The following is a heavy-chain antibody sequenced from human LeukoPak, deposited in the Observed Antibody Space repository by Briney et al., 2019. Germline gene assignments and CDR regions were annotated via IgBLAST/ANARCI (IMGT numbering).Heavy chain of an antibody. CDR3: TTRYFDWKTRWYMDV. V-gene: IGHV3-15*01. CDR1: GFTFSNAW. D-gene: IGHD3-9*01. Sequence: GGSLRLSCAASGFTFSNAWMSWVRQAPGKGLEWVGRIKSKTDGGTTDCAAPVKGRFTISRDDSKNTLYLQMNSLKTEDTAVYYCTTRYFDWKTRWYMDVWGKGTTVTISS. J-gene: IGHJ6*03. CDR2: IKSKTDGGTT.